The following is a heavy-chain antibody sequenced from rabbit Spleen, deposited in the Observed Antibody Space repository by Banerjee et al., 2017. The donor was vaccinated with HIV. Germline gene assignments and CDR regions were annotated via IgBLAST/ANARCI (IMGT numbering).Heavy chain of an antibody. CDR3: ARFYAGYGDFGFAAM. CDR1: GFSFISGYH. V-gene: IGHV1S40*01. CDR2: IAAGSGGTT. Sequence: VESGGELVKLGPSLALTCTASGFSFISGYHMFWVCQAPGKGLGWIACIAAGSGGTTYYANWAKGRFTISKTSSTTVTLQMTSLTAADTATYFCARFYAGYGDFGFAAMWGPGTLVTVS. D-gene: IGHD7-1*01. J-gene: IGHJ4*01.